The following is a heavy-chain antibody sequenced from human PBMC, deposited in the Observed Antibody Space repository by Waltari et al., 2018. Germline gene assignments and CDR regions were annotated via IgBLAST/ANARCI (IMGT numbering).Heavy chain of an antibody. V-gene: IGHV3-53*01. Sequence: EVQLVESGGGLIQPGGSLRLSCAASGFTVSSNYMSWVRQAPGKGLVWVSFIYSGGSTYYADSVKGRFTISRDNSKNTLYLQMNSLRAEDTAVYYCASRDPSSSWYRAWDYWGQGTLVTVSS. J-gene: IGHJ4*02. CDR3: ASRDPSSSWYRAWDY. D-gene: IGHD6-13*01. CDR2: IYSGGST. CDR1: GFTVSSNY.